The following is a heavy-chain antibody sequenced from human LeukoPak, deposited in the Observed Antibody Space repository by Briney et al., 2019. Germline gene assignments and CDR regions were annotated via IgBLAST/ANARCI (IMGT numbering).Heavy chain of an antibody. CDR2: MNPNSGNT. Sequence: ASVKVSCKASGYTCTSYDINWVRQATGQGLEWMGWMNPNSGNTGYAQKFQGRVTMTRNTSISTAYMELSSLRSEDTAVYYCARSGSRRGYSGYDGGWFDPWGQGTLVTVSS. CDR3: ARSGSRRGYSGYDGGWFDP. CDR1: GYTCTSYD. J-gene: IGHJ5*02. D-gene: IGHD5-12*01. V-gene: IGHV1-8*01.